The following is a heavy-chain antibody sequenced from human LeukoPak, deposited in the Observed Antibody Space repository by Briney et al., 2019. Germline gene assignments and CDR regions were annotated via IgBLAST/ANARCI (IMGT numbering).Heavy chain of an antibody. CDR3: AREEIAEDIVVVPVGFDY. CDR1: GYTFTGYY. CDR2: INPNSGGT. V-gene: IGHV1-2*02. Sequence: ASVKVSCKASGYTFTGYYMHWVRQAPRQGLEWMGWINPNSGGTNYAQKFQGRVTMTRDTSISTAYMELSRLRSDDTTVYYCAREEIAEDIVVVPVGFDYWGQGTLVTVSS. D-gene: IGHD2-2*01. J-gene: IGHJ4*02.